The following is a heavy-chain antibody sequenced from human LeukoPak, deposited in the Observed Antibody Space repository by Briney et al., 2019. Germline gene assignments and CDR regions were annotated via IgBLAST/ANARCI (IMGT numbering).Heavy chain of an antibody. J-gene: IGHJ3*02. CDR3: ARHVGRFDDAFDI. D-gene: IGHD1-26*01. V-gene: IGHV4-59*08. CDR1: GGSISSYY. CDR2: IYYSGST. Sequence: SETLSLTCTVSGGSISSYYWSWIRQPPGKGLEWIGYIYYSGSTNYNPSLKSRVTISVDTSKNQFSLKLSSVTAADTAVYYCARHVGRFDDAFDIWGQGTMVTVSS.